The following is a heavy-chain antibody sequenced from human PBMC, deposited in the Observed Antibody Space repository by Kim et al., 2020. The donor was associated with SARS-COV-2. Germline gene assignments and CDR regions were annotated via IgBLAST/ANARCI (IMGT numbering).Heavy chain of an antibody. J-gene: IGHJ4*02. CDR3: ARDGCDFWSGGAFDY. V-gene: IGHV1-18*01. Sequence: KLQGRVTMTTDTSTSTAYMGLGSLRADDTAVYYCARDGCDFWSGGAFDYWGQGTLVTVSS. D-gene: IGHD3-3*01.